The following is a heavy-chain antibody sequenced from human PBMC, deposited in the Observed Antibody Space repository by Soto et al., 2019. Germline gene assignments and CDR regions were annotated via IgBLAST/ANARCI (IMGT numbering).Heavy chain of an antibody. CDR1: GFTFSSYG. D-gene: IGHD3-22*01. V-gene: IGHV3-30*03. CDR3: ARDQYDDSSGYYGSDY. J-gene: IGHJ4*02. CDR2: ISYDGSNK. Sequence: HPGGSLRLSCAASGFTFSSYGMHWVRQAPGKGLEWVAVISYDGSNKYYADSVKGRFTISRDNSKNTLYLQMNSQRAEDTAVYYCARDQYDDSSGYYGSDYWGQGTLVTVSS.